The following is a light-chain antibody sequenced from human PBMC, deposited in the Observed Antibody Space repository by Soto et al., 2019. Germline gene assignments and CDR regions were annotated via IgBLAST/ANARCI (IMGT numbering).Light chain of an antibody. CDR1: QGFAIS. J-gene: IGKJ3*01. Sequence: IQLTQSPSSLLAPVGARATFPGRPVQGFAISLAWYQQKPGKAPKLLIYGASTLQSGVPSRFSGSGSGTDFTLTISSLQPEDFATYYCQQLNSFPIPFGPGTKVDIK. CDR3: QQLNSFPIP. V-gene: IGKV1-9*01. CDR2: GAS.